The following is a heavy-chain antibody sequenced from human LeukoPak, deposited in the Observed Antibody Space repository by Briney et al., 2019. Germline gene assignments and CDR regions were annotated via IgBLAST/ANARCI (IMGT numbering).Heavy chain of an antibody. D-gene: IGHD4-11*01. CDR1: VCTLTQLS. CDR2: FDTEDGET. J-gene: IGHJ6*04. CDR3: AAYSTPYYYGMCV. V-gene: IGHV1-24*01. Sequence: VPVSFMVSVCTLTQLSMHWQRQAPGRGLEGMGGFDTEDGETIYAQKFQGRVTMTMDTATDTAYMELSSLRSEDMAVYYCAAYSTPYYYGMCVWGKRITVTV.